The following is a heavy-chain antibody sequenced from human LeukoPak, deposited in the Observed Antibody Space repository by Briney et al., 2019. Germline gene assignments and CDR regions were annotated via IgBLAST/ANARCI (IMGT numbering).Heavy chain of an antibody. Sequence: GGSLRLSCEASGFTFSSYVMSWVRQAPGKGLEWVSSISTSGGSTYYVDSVKGRFTISRDNSKNTLFLQMDSLRAEDTAVYYCAKGGFGRPFDYWGQGTLVTVSS. CDR1: GFTFSSYV. J-gene: IGHJ4*02. CDR2: ISTSGGST. D-gene: IGHD3-10*01. V-gene: IGHV3-23*01. CDR3: AKGGFGRPFDY.